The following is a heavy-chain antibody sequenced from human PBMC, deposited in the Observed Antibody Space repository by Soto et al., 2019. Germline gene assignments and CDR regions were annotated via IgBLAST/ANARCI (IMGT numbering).Heavy chain of an antibody. Sequence: GESLKISCKGSGYSFATYWIGWVRQMPGKGLEWMGIIYPGDSDTRYSPSFKGQVTISADKYIRTAYLQWSSLKDSDTAMYYCASPFGITIFGVVDPNVVDVWGQGTTVTVSS. CDR1: GYSFATYW. CDR2: IYPGDSDT. J-gene: IGHJ6*02. CDR3: ASPFGITIFGVVDPNVVDV. D-gene: IGHD3-3*01. V-gene: IGHV5-51*01.